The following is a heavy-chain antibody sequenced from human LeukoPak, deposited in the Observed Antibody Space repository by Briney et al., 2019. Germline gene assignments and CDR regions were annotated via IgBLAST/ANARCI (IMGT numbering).Heavy chain of an antibody. CDR1: GGSFSGYY. CDR3: ARGLTIFGVVTPYFDY. J-gene: IGHJ4*02. V-gene: IGHV4-34*01. D-gene: IGHD3-3*01. CDR2: INHSGST. Sequence: SETLSLTCAVYGGSFSGYYWSWVRQPPGKGLEWIGEINHSGSTNNNPSLKSRVTLSVDTSKNQFSLKLSSVTAADTAVYYCARGLTIFGVVTPYFDYWGQGTLVTVSS.